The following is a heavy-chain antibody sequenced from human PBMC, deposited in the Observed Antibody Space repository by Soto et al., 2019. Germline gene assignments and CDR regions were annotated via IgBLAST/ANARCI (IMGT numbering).Heavy chain of an antibody. Sequence: PSETLSLTCTVSGGSISSGDVYWSWIRQPPEKGLEWIGYISHSGSTYYNPSLKSRVTISVDTSKNQFSLKLSSVTATDTAVYYCAREKQDITIFGVVITSDVWGQGTTVTVSS. CDR3: AREKQDITIFGVVITSDV. D-gene: IGHD3-3*01. CDR1: GGSISSGDVY. V-gene: IGHV4-30-4*01. CDR2: ISHSGST. J-gene: IGHJ6*02.